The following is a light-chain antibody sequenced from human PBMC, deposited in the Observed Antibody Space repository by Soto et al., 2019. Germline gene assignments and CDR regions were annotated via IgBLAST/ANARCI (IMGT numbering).Light chain of an antibody. CDR1: QSVNNH. J-gene: IGKJ4*01. Sequence: EIVLTQSPATVSLSPGERATLSCRASQSVNNHLAWYQQKPGQAPRLLIYEASNRATGIPARFSGSGSGTDFTITICSLVPGVFAVYYCQQYNNWPFLLTVGGGTKVEIK. CDR2: EAS. V-gene: IGKV3-11*01. CDR3: QQYNNWPFLLT.